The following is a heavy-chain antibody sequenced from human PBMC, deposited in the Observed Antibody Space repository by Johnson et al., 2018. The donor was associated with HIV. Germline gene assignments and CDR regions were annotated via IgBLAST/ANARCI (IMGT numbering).Heavy chain of an antibody. V-gene: IGHV3-30*02. CDR2: IRNDGSNK. CDR3: AKCIWGSSLIDAFDI. J-gene: IGHJ3*02. CDR1: RFTFSSYG. Sequence: QVQLVESGGGVVQPGGSLRLSCEASRFTFSSYGMHWVRQAPGKGLEWVAFIRNDGSNKNYGDSVRGRFTISRDNSKNTLYLQMNSLRAEDTAVYYCAKCIWGSSLIDAFDIWGQGTMVTVSS. D-gene: IGHD6-13*01.